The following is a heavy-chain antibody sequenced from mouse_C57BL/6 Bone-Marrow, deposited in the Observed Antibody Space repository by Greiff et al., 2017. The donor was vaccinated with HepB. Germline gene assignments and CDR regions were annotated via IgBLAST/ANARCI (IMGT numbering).Heavy chain of an antibody. J-gene: IGHJ2*01. CDR2: IYPGNSDT. Sequence: VQLQQSGTVLARPGASVKMSCKTSGYTFTSYWMHWVKQRPGQGLEWIGAIYPGNSDTSYNQKFKGKAKLTAVTSASTAYMELSSLTNEDSAVYYCTRRGVYDGYWEDYWGQGTTLTVSS. V-gene: IGHV1-5*01. D-gene: IGHD2-3*01. CDR1: GYTFTSYW. CDR3: TRRGVYDGYWEDY.